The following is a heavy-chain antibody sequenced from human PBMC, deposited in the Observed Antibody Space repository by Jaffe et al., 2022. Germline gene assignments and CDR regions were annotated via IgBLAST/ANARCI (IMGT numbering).Heavy chain of an antibody. Sequence: EVQLVESGGGLVQPGGSLRLTCAASGFTFSDYWMTWVRQAPGKGLEWVANIKPDGREKYSVDSVKGRFTISRDNAKNSLYLQMNSLRGEDTAVYYCVRAGVCSGGICSEVFLYWGQGALVTVSS. CDR2: IKPDGREK. D-gene: IGHD2-8*02. J-gene: IGHJ4*02. CDR3: VRAGVCSGGICSEVFLY. V-gene: IGHV3-7*04. CDR1: GFTFSDYW.